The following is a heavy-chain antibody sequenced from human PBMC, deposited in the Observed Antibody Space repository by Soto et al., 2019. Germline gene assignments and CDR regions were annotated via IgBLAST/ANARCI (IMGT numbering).Heavy chain of an antibody. Sequence: QVQLVESGGGVVQPGRSLRLSCAASGFTFSSYGMHWVRQAPGKGLEWVAVISYDGSNKYYADSVKGRFTISRDNSKNTLYLQMNSLRAEDTAVYYCAKDQVVYGSDPLQIDYWGQGTLVTVSS. CDR2: ISYDGSNK. V-gene: IGHV3-30*18. J-gene: IGHJ4*02. D-gene: IGHD2-8*02. CDR3: AKDQVVYGSDPLQIDY. CDR1: GFTFSSYG.